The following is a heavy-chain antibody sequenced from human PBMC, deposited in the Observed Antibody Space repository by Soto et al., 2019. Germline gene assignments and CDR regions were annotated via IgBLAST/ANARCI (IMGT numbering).Heavy chain of an antibody. CDR1: GFTFGSYA. Sequence: PGGSLRLSCAASGFTFGSYAMSWVRQAPGKGLEWVSLISGTGDSSEYANSVKGRFTISRDYSKTTVFLQMNSLRAEDTAVYFCAKDNGNYGSGSFSHWGQGXLVTVSS. D-gene: IGHD3-10*01. V-gene: IGHV3-23*01. J-gene: IGHJ4*02. CDR2: ISGTGDSS. CDR3: AKDNGNYGSGSFSH.